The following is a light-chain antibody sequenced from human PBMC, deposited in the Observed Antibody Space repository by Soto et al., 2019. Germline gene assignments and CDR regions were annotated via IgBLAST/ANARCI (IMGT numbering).Light chain of an antibody. CDR1: QSISSW. Sequence: DIQMTQSPSTMSASVGDRVTITCRASQSISSWLAWYQQKPGKAPKLLIYKASSLESWVPSRFSGSRSGTEFTLTISSLQPDDFATYYCQQYNSYPLTFGGGTKVEIK. V-gene: IGKV1-5*03. J-gene: IGKJ4*01. CDR2: KAS. CDR3: QQYNSYPLT.